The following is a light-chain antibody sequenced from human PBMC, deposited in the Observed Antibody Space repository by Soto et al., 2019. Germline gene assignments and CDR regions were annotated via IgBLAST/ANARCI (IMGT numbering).Light chain of an antibody. CDR2: GAS. CDR3: HHYDNSPPFP. J-gene: IGKJ3*01. CDR1: QSLSNRF. V-gene: IGKV3-20*01. Sequence: EILLTQSPGTLSLSPGERAILSCRASQSLSNRFLAWYQQMPGRAPRLLIHGASIRAAGIPDRFSGSGSGRDFTLTINRLEPEDFAVYYCHHYDNSPPFPFGPGTRVDI.